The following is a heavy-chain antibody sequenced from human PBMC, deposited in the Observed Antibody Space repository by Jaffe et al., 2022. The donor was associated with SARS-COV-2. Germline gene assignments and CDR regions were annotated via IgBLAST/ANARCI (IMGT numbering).Heavy chain of an antibody. CDR3: ARGECSGGSCSLFDY. V-gene: IGHV4-30-4*01. CDR1: GGSISSGDYY. Sequence: QVQLQESGPGLVKPSQTLSLTCTVSGGSISSGDYYWSWIRQPPGKGLEWIGYIYYSGSTYYNPSLKSRVTISVDTSKNQFSLKLSSVTAADTAVYYCARGECSGGSCSLFDYWGQGTLVTVSS. J-gene: IGHJ4*02. D-gene: IGHD2-15*01. CDR2: IYYSGST.